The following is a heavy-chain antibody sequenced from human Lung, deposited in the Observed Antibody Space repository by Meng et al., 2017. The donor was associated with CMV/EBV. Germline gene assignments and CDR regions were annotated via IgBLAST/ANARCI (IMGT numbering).Heavy chain of an antibody. J-gene: IGHJ5*02. CDR2: IYPGDSDT. Sequence: GGSLRLXXKGSGYSFTSYWIGWVRQMPGKGLEWMGIIYPGDSDTRYSPSFQGQVTISADKSISTAYLQWSSLKASDTAMYYCARVGYCSGGSCSPFDPWGQGTLVTVSS. V-gene: IGHV5-51*01. CDR3: ARVGYCSGGSCSPFDP. CDR1: GYSFTSYW. D-gene: IGHD2-15*01.